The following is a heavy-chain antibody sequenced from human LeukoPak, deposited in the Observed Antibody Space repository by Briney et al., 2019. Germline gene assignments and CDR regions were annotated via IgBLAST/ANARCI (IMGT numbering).Heavy chain of an antibody. V-gene: IGHV4-59*01. Sequence: PSETLSLTCTVSGCSISSYYWSWIRQPPGKGLEWIGYIYYSGSTNYNHSLKSRVTISVDTSKNQFSLKLSSVTAADTAVYYCARVSRRLNYDILTGYPYYFDYWGQGTLVTVSS. CDR2: IYYSGST. CDR1: GCSISSYY. D-gene: IGHD3-9*01. CDR3: ARVSRRLNYDILTGYPYYFDY. J-gene: IGHJ4*02.